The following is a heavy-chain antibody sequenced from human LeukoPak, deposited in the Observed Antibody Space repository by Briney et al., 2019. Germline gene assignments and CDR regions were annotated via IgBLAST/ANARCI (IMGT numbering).Heavy chain of an antibody. D-gene: IGHD3-10*01. J-gene: IGHJ5*02. V-gene: IGHV1-8*01. Sequence: ASVKVSCKASGYTFTSYDINWVRQAPGQGLEWMGWMNPNSGNTGYAQKFQGRVTMTRNTSISTAYMELSSLRSEDTAVYYCARGRRVYYGSGSYPYYNWFDPWGQGTLVTVSS. CDR3: ARGRRVYYGSGSYPYYNWFDP. CDR1: GYTFTSYD. CDR2: MNPNSGNT.